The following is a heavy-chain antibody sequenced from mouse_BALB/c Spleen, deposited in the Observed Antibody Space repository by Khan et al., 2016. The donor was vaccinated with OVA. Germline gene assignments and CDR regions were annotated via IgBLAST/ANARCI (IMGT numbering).Heavy chain of an antibody. D-gene: IGHD1-3*01. CDR1: GFSLTNYG. CDR2: IWAGGST. J-gene: IGHJ2*01. V-gene: IGHV2-9*02. Sequence: QVQLKESGPGLVAPSQSLSITCTVSGFSLTNYGVHWVRQPPGKGLEWLGVIWAGGSTNYNSALMSRLSISKDDSKSQVFLKMNSLQTDDTAMYFCARNKEPDYFDYWGQGTTLTVSS. CDR3: ARNKEPDYFDY.